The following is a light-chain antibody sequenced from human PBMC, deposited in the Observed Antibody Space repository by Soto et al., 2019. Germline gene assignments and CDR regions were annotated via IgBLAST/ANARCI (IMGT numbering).Light chain of an antibody. J-gene: IGKJ3*01. CDR2: DAS. CDR1: QSVSSY. V-gene: IGKV3-11*01. Sequence: EIVLTQSPATLSFSPGERATLSCRASQSVSSYLAWYQQKPGQSPRLLIYDASNRATGIPARFSGSGSGTEFTLTISSLEPEDFAVYYCQQRSNWPLTFGPGTKVDIK. CDR3: QQRSNWPLT.